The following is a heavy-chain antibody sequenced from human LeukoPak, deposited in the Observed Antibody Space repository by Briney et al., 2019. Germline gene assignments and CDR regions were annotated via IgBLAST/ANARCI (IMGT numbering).Heavy chain of an antibody. D-gene: IGHD2-15*01. CDR1: GFTFNNYA. CDR3: ARGLHCSGGSCYDTTFDY. J-gene: IGHJ4*02. V-gene: IGHV3-21*01. Sequence: GGSLRLSCAASGFTFNNYAMNWVRQAPGKGLEWVSSISSSSSYIYYADSVKGRFTISRDNAKNSLYLQMNSLRADDTAVYYCARGLHCSGGSCYDTTFDYWGQGTLVAVSS. CDR2: ISSSSSYI.